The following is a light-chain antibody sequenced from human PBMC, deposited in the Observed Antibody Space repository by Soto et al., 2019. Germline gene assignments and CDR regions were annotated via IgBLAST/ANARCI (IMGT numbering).Light chain of an antibody. CDR1: SSDVGYYNY. J-gene: IGLJ1*01. V-gene: IGLV2-14*03. CDR2: DVR. Sequence: QSALTQPASVSGSPGQLITISCTGTSSDVGYYNYVSWYQQHPGKAPKLMIYDVRNRPSGVSNRFSGSKSGNTASLTISGLQAEDEADYYCSSYTSSSTYVFGTGTKLTVL. CDR3: SSYTSSSTYV.